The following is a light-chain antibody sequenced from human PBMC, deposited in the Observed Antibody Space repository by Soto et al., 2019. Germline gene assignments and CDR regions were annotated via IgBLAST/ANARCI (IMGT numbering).Light chain of an antibody. Sequence: EIVLTQSPDTLSLSPGERATLSCRASQSVSNDFLAWYQQKPGQAPRLLIYGASSRATGIPDRFSGSGSGTDFTLTISRLEPEDFAVYYCQQYGSSPRLTFGGGTKGDIK. CDR1: QSVSNDF. J-gene: IGKJ4*01. CDR2: GAS. CDR3: QQYGSSPRLT. V-gene: IGKV3-20*01.